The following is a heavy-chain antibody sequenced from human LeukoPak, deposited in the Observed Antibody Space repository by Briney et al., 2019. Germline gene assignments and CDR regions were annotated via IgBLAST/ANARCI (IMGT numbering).Heavy chain of an antibody. D-gene: IGHD2-15*01. CDR3: ARQKTGEDPDLGYCSGDGCYSFHY. Sequence: SETLSLTCAVYGESLSGNYWSWIRQPPGKGLEWIGEINDSGSTNYNPSLKSRVTMTVDASNKQFSLRLSSVTAVDTAVYYCARQKTGEDPDLGYCSGDGCYSFHYWGPETLVTVSS. CDR1: GESLSGNY. J-gene: IGHJ4*02. CDR2: INDSGST. V-gene: IGHV4-34*01.